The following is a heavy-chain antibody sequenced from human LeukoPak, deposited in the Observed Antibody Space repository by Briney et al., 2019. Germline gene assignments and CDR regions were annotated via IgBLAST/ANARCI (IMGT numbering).Heavy chain of an antibody. D-gene: IGHD3-10*01. J-gene: IGHJ4*02. CDR3: ASSSVYGSGAGPDY. CDR2: INPNSGGT. V-gene: IGHV1-2*02. CDR1: GYAFSAYY. Sequence: ASVKVSCKASGYAFSAYYMHWVRQAPGQGLEWMGWINPNSGGTNYAQKFQGRVTMTRDTSISTAYMELSRLRSDDTAVYYCASSSVYGSGAGPDYWGQGTLVTVSS.